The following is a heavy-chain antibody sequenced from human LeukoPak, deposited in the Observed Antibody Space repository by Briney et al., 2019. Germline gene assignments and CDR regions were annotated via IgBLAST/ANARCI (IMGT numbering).Heavy chain of an antibody. Sequence: GGSLRLSCAAPGFTVSSKYMSWVRQAPGKGLEWVSVIYSGGSTYYADSVKGRFTISRDNSKNTLYLQMNSLRVGDTAVYYCAWSSHPYYFDYWGQGTLVTVSS. CDR2: IYSGGST. J-gene: IGHJ4*02. CDR1: GFTVSSKY. V-gene: IGHV3-66*01. CDR3: AWSSHPYYFDY.